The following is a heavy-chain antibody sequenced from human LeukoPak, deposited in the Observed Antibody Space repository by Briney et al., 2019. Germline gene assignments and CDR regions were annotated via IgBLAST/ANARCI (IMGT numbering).Heavy chain of an antibody. CDR1: GFTFSSYW. D-gene: IGHD6-13*01. CDR3: ARDSYSSSWYGAFDI. CDR2: IKQDGSEK. V-gene: IGHV3-7*01. J-gene: IGHJ3*02. Sequence: GGSLRLSCAASGFTFSSYWMSWVRQAPGKGLEWVANIKQDGSEKYYVNSVKGRFTISRDNAKNSLYLQMNSLRAEDTAVYYCARDSYSSSWYGAFDIWGQGTMVTVSS.